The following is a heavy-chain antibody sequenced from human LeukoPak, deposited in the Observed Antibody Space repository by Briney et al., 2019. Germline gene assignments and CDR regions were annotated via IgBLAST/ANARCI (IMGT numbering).Heavy chain of an antibody. CDR1: GFTLSSYW. D-gene: IGHD6-19*01. Sequence: GGSLRLSYAASGFTLSSYWMHWVRQTPGKGLIYISRINNDGSSANYADSVRGRFTISRDNAENTLYLQMNSLRAEDTAVYYCARPVADTYAPLDYWGQGTLVTVSS. V-gene: IGHV3-74*01. J-gene: IGHJ4*02. CDR2: INNDGSSA. CDR3: ARPVADTYAPLDY.